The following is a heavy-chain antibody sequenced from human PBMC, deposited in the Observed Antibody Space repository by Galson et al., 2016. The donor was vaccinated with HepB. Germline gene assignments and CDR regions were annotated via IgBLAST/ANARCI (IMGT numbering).Heavy chain of an antibody. Sequence: SLRLSCAASGFVFSRYAMTWVRQAPGKGLEWVAAIRDSGVVTYYADSVKGRFTISRDNHKNTLYLQMNSLRAEDTAVYYCAKRGAAADTLPYYYALDFWGQGTTVTVS. CDR3: AKRGAAADTLPYYYALDF. CDR2: IRDSGVVT. J-gene: IGHJ6*02. V-gene: IGHV3-23*01. CDR1: GFVFSRYA. D-gene: IGHD6-13*01.